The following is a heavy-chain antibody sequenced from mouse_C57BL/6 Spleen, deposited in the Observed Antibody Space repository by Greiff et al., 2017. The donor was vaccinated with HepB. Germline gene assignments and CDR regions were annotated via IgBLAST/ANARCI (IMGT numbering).Heavy chain of an antibody. V-gene: IGHV14-4*01. Sequence: VQLKESGAELVRPGASVKLSCTASGFNIKDDYMHWVKQRPEQGLEWIGWIDPENGDTEYASKFQGKATITADTSSNTAYLQLSSLTSEDTAVYYCTTRLSGPYGFDYWGQGTTLTVSS. CDR3: TTRLSGPYGFDY. D-gene: IGHD1-1*01. CDR2: IDPENGDT. J-gene: IGHJ2*01. CDR1: GFNIKDDY.